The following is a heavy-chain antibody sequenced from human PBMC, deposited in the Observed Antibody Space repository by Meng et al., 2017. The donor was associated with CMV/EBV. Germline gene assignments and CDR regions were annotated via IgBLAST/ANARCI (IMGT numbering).Heavy chain of an antibody. V-gene: IGHV4-34*01. CDR2: INHSGST. D-gene: IGHD4-17*01. J-gene: IGHJ4*02. Sequence: SETLSLTCAVYGVSFSGYYWSWIRQPPGKGLEWIGEINHSGSTNYNPSLKSRVTISVDTSKNQFSLKLSSVTAADTAVYYCARVPTVTTTAYFDYWGQGTLVTVSS. CDR1: GVSFSGYY. CDR3: ARVPTVTTTAYFDY.